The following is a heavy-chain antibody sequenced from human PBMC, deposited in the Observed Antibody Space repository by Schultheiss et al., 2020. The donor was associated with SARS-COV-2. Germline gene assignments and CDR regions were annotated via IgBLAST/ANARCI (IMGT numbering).Heavy chain of an antibody. CDR2: ISSSSSYI. CDR1: GLIFSDYA. J-gene: IGHJ4*02. D-gene: IGHD1-26*01. Sequence: ESLKISCAASGLIFSDYAMAWVRQPPGKGLEWVSSISSSSSYIYYADSVKGRFTISRDNAKNTLYLQMNSLRAEDTAVYYCVKDKVGATGYWGQGALVTVSS. CDR3: VKDKVGATGY. V-gene: IGHV3-21*01.